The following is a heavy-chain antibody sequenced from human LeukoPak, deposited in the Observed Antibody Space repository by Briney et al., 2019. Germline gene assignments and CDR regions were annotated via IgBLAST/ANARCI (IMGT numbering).Heavy chain of an antibody. Sequence: PSETLSLTCTVSGGSISDYYWTWIRQSPGTGLEWIGYMDYGGSTAYNPSLKSRVTISIDTSKNQFSLKLSSVTTADTAVYYCARGGYEARSYYFDHWGQGTLVTVSS. V-gene: IGHV4-59*01. CDR1: GGSISDYY. D-gene: IGHD5-12*01. CDR2: MDYGGST. CDR3: ARGGYEARSYYFDH. J-gene: IGHJ4*02.